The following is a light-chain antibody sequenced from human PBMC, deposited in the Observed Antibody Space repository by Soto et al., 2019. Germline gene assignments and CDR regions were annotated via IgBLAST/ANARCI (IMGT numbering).Light chain of an antibody. V-gene: IGKV3-20*01. CDR1: QSVSSSY. Sequence: EIVLTQSPGTLSLSPGERATLSCRASQSVSSSYLAWYQQKPGQAPRLLISDASNRATGIPARFSGSGSGTDFTLTISRLEPEDFAVYYCQQYGRSPFTFGPGTKVD. CDR2: DAS. CDR3: QQYGRSPFT. J-gene: IGKJ3*01.